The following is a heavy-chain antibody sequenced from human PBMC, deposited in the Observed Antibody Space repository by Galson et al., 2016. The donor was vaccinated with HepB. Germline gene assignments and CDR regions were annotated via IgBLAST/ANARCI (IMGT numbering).Heavy chain of an antibody. J-gene: IGHJ6*03. V-gene: IGHV3-21*01. Sequence: LRLSCAASTFTFSDYSMNWVRQAPGKGLEWVSFISGRSSYIYYADSVEGRFTVSRDNAKNSLYLQMNSLRAEDTAVYYCARVSPVDYYYYMDVWGGGTTVTVS. CDR3: ARVSPVDYYYYMDV. CDR2: ISGRSSYI. CDR1: TFTFSDYS.